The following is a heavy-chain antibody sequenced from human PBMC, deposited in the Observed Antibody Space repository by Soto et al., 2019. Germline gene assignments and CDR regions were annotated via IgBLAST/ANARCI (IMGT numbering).Heavy chain of an antibody. D-gene: IGHD4-4*01. CDR1: GGTFSSSA. Sequence: QVQLVQSGAEMKEPGSSVKVSCKTSGGTFSSSAISWLRQAPGQGLEWMGGIIPLFRTPDYAQKFQGRATFAADESTSTAYMELSSLRSEDTAVYYCARDNVRLQLGGNYYYILDVWGQGPTITVSS. CDR3: ARDNVRLQLGGNYYYILDV. V-gene: IGHV1-69*12. J-gene: IGHJ6*02. CDR2: IIPLFRTP.